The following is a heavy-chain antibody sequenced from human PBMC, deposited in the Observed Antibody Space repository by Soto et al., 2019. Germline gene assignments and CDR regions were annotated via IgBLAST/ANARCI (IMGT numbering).Heavy chain of an antibody. D-gene: IGHD1-7*01. CDR1: GGSISSGDYY. V-gene: IGHV4-30-4*01. CDR3: ARVTSPGSWNYLFDY. Sequence: SETLSLTCTVSGGSISSGDYYWSWIRQPPGKGLEWIGYIYYSGSTYYNPSLKSRVTISVDTSKNQFSLNLSSVTAADTAVYYCARVTSPGSWNYLFDYWGQGTLVTVSS. CDR2: IYYSGST. J-gene: IGHJ4*02.